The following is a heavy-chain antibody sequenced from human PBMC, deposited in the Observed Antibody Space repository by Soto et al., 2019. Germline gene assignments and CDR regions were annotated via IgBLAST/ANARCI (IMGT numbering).Heavy chain of an antibody. CDR3: ARDAGYDILTGYFDY. V-gene: IGHV3-30-3*01. CDR1: GFTFSSYA. J-gene: IGHJ4*02. CDR2: ISYDGSNK. D-gene: IGHD3-9*01. Sequence: PGGSLRLSCAASGFTFSSYAMHWVRQAPGKGLEWVAVISYDGSNKYYADSVKGRFTISRDNSKNTLYLQMNSLRAEDTAVYYCARDAGYDILTGYFDYWGQGTLVTVSS.